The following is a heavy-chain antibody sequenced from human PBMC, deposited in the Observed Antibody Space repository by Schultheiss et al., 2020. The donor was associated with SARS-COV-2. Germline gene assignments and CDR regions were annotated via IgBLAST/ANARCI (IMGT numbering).Heavy chain of an antibody. CDR3: ARDVYDSSGYYNSIFDY. CDR1: GYTFTGYY. D-gene: IGHD3-22*01. J-gene: IGHJ4*02. CDR2: INPNSGGT. V-gene: IGHV1-2*02. Sequence: GESLKISCKASGYTFTGYYMHWVRQAPGQGLEWMGWINPNSGGTNYAQKFQGRVTMTRDTSISTAYMELSRLRSDDTAVYYCARDVYDSSGYYNSIFDYWGQGTLVTVSS.